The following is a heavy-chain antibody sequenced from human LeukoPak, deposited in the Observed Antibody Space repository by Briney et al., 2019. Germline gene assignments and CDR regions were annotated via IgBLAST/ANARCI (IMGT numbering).Heavy chain of an antibody. CDR1: GFTFDDYA. J-gene: IGHJ6*03. CDR3: AKDIARSGYYYMDV. Sequence: GGSLRLSCAASGFTFDDYAMHWVRQAPGKGLEWVSGISWNSGSIGYADSVKDRFTISRDNAKNSLYLQMNSLRAEDMALYYCAKDIARSGYYYMDVWGKGTTVTVSS. V-gene: IGHV3-9*03. CDR2: ISWNSGSI.